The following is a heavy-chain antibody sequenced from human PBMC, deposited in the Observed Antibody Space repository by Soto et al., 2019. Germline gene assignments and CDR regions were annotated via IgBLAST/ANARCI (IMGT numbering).Heavy chain of an antibody. CDR1: GGSISSYY. CDR2: IYYSGST. V-gene: IGHV4-59*08. D-gene: IGHD6-6*01. CDR3: ARSSITPRLFMYPFDY. Sequence: SETLSLTCTVSGGSISSYYWSWIRQPPGKGLEWIGYIYYSGSTNYNPSLKSRVTISVDTSKNQFSLRLKSVTAADTAVYYCARSSITPRLFMYPFDYWGQGTLVTVSS. J-gene: IGHJ4*02.